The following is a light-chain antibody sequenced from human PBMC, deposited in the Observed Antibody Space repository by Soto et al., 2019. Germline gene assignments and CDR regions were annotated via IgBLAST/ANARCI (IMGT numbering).Light chain of an antibody. V-gene: IGLV1-44*01. J-gene: IGLJ3*02. CDR3: AAWDDSLNAWV. CDR2: TRN. Sequence: QSVLTQPPSASGTPGQRVTISCSGARSNIGTNTVNWYQQVPGAAPKLLIYTRNQRPSGVPDRFSGSRSGTSASLAISGLQSEDEADYYCAAWDDSLNAWVFGGGTKLTV. CDR1: RSNIGTNT.